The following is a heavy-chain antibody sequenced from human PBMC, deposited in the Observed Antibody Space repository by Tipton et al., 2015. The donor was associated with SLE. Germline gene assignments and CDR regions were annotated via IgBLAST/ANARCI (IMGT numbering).Heavy chain of an antibody. CDR2: IYYSGST. V-gene: IGHV4-39*07. J-gene: IGHJ4*02. CDR3: ARRHYSGPFDS. Sequence: GLVKPSETLSLTCTVSGGSISSSSYYWDWIRQPPGKGLEWIGNIYYSGSTYYNPSLKSRVTISVDTSKNQFSLRLNSVTAADTAVYYCARRHYSGPFDSWGQGTLVTVSS. CDR1: GGSISSSSYY. D-gene: IGHD5-12*01.